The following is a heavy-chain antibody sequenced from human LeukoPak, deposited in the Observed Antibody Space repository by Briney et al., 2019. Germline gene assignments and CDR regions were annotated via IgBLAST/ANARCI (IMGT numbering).Heavy chain of an antibody. CDR1: GFSFSSHG. J-gene: IGHJ6*01. CDR2: ISYDGGNK. D-gene: IGHD2-2*01. CDR3: AKERLRYCGSTRCYGDGMDV. V-gene: IGHV3-30*18. Sequence: GGSLRLSCAASGFSFSSHGMHWVRQAPGKGLEWVAVISYDGGNKYYADSVKGRFTISRDNSKNTLYLQMDSLRAEDTAVYYCAKERLRYCGSTRCYGDGMDVWGQGTTVPVPS.